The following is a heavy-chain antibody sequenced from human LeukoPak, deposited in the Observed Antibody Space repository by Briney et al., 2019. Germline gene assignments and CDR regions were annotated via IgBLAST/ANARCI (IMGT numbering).Heavy chain of an antibody. CDR3: TRRLDD. CDR1: GLSFNSDW. D-gene: IGHD3-16*01. V-gene: IGHV3-7*01. Sequence: GGSLRLSCAASGLSFNSDWMDWVRQAPGKGLEWVANIKHDESEKNYLDSVKGRFTISRDNAQNSLYLQMNGLRVEDTAVYYCTRRLDDWGQGTLVTVSS. CDR2: IKHDESEK. J-gene: IGHJ4*02.